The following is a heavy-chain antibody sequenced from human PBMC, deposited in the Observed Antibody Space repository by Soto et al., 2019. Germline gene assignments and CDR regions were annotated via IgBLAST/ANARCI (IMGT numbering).Heavy chain of an antibody. V-gene: IGHV4-39*01. CDR3: ARHYNTGAFFDY. CDR2: VSYSGST. CDR1: GGSISSSHY. Sequence: QLQLQESGPGLVKSSETLSLTCTVSGGSISSSHYWGWIRQPPGKGLEWIGSVSYSGSTYYNPSFKSRVTMSGDTSKNQFSLKVNSMTATDTAVYYCARHYNTGAFFDYWGQGTLVTVSS. J-gene: IGHJ4*02. D-gene: IGHD1-20*01.